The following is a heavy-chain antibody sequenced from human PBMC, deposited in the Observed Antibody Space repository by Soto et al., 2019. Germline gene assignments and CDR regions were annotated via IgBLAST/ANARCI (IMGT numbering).Heavy chain of an antibody. D-gene: IGHD2-8*01. Sequence: PSETLSLTCTVSGGSISSYYWSWIRQPPGKGLEWIGYIYYRGSTNYNPSLKSRVTISVDTSKNQFSPKLSSVTAADTAVYYCARHWGGGYCTNGVCYTNPYFDYWGQGTLVTVSS. J-gene: IGHJ4*02. CDR3: ARHWGGGYCTNGVCYTNPYFDY. CDR1: GGSISSYY. V-gene: IGHV4-59*08. CDR2: IYYRGST.